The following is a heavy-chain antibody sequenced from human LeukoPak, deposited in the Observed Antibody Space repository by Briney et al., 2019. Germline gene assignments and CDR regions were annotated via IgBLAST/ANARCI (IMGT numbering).Heavy chain of an antibody. CDR1: GGSFRGYY. CDR2: INHSGST. CDR3: ARGPRITIFGVVIIRFDY. J-gene: IGHJ4*02. Sequence: SETLSLTCAVYGGSFRGYYWSWIRQPPGKGLEWIGEINHSGSTNYNPSLKSRVTISVDTSKNQFSLKLSSVTAADTAVYYCARGPRITIFGVVIIRFDYWGQGTLVTVSS. D-gene: IGHD3-3*01. V-gene: IGHV4-34*01.